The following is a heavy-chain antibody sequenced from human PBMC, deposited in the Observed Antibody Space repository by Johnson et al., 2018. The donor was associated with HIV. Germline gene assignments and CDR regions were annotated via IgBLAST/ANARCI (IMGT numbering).Heavy chain of an antibody. CDR3: ARRTVTALFDI. CDR1: GFTFSSYG. CDR2: ISYDGSNK. J-gene: IGHJ3*02. D-gene: IGHD4-17*01. Sequence: QVQLVESGGDVVQPGRSLRLSCAASGFTFSSYGIHWVRQAPGKGLAWVAVISYDGSNKYYADSVKGRFTISRDNSKNTLFLQMNSLRDEDTAVYYCARRTVTALFDIWGHGTLVTVSS. V-gene: IGHV3-30-3*01.